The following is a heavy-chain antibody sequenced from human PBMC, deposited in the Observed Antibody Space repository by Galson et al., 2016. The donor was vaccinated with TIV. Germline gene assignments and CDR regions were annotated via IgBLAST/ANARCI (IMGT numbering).Heavy chain of an antibody. CDR1: GYTFTGYF. CDR3: ARDGEVGSSDYDH. V-gene: IGHV1-46*01. Sequence: LVKVSCKASGYTFTGYFIHWVRQAPGQGLEWMGIINPSGGSTSYAQKFQGRVTMTRVTSTSTVYMELSSLRSEDTAVYYCARDGEVGSSDYDHWGQGTLVSVSS. D-gene: IGHD3-22*01. J-gene: IGHJ4*02. CDR2: INPSGGST.